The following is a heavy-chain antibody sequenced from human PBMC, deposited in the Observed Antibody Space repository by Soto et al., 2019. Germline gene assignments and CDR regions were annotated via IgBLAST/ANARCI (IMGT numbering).Heavy chain of an antibody. D-gene: IGHD6-13*01. J-gene: IGHJ4*02. CDR2: ISGGST. Sequence: EVQLLESGGGLVQPGGSLRLSCAASGFTFSSYAMSWVRQAPGKGLEWVSSISGGSTYYADSVKGRFTISRDNSKNTLYLQMNSLRAEDTAVYYCAPAGGSSSWYYFDYWGQGTLVTVSS. CDR1: GFTFSSYA. V-gene: IGHV3-23*01. CDR3: APAGGSSSWYYFDY.